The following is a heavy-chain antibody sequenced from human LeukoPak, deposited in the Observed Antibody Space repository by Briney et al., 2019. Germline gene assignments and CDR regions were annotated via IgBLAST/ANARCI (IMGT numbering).Heavy chain of an antibody. V-gene: IGHV4-61*08. D-gene: IGHD5-18*01. Sequence: PSETLSLTCTVSGGSISSGDYYWSWIRQPPGKGLEWIGYIYYSGSTNYNPSLKSRVTISVDTSRNQFSLKLSSVTAADTAVYYCARVGSYGRLYFDYWGQGTLVTVSS. J-gene: IGHJ4*02. CDR1: GGSISSGDYY. CDR3: ARVGSYGRLYFDY. CDR2: IYYSGST.